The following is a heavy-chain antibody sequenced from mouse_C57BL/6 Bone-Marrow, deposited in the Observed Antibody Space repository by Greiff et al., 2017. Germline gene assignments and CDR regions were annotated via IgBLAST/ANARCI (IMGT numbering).Heavy chain of an antibody. CDR3: ARERVIATVVAHFDY. CDR2: ISSGSSTI. CDR1: GFTFSDYG. D-gene: IGHD1-1*01. V-gene: IGHV5-17*01. J-gene: IGHJ2*01. Sequence: EVKVVESGGGLVKPGGSLKLSCAASGFTFSDYGMHWVRQAPEQGLEWVAYISSGSSTIYYADTVKGRFTISRDNAKNTLFLQMTSLRSEDTAMYYCARERVIATVVAHFDYWGQGTTLTVSS.